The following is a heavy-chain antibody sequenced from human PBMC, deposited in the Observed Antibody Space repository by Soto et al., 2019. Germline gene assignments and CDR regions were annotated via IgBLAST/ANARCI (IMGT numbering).Heavy chain of an antibody. CDR1: GGSIGNSY. Sequence: SETLSLTCTVSGGSIGNSYWSWIRQSPGKGLEWIGYIYYSGSSNYNPSLKSRVSISVDTSKNQFSLKLSSVTAADTAVYYCARSIDPWGQGTLVTVSS. V-gene: IGHV4-59*08. CDR3: ARSIDP. J-gene: IGHJ5*02. CDR2: IYYSGSS.